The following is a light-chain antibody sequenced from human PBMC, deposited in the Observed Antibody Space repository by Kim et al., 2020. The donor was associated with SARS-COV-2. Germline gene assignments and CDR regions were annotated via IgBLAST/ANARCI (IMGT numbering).Light chain of an antibody. CDR2: AAS. CDR1: QGVGTK. CDR3: QQYHNWPPYT. Sequence: VSPGERATLSCRASQGVGTKVAWYQQKLGQAPRLLIYAASTVATGIPARFSGSGSGTEFTLTINSLQSEDYALYYCQQYHNWPPYTFGQGTKLEI. J-gene: IGKJ2*01. V-gene: IGKV3-15*01.